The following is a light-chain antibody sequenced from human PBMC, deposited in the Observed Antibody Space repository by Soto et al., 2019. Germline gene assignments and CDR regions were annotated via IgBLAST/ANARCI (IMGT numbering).Light chain of an antibody. J-gene: IGKJ4*01. CDR3: QQGYSFPVT. Sequence: DIQMTQSPSSVSASVGDRVSITCRASQDIGDWLAWYQQKPGKAPKLLVYAASSLQSGVPSRFSGSGSGTDFTLTISRLQPEDFATYYCQQGYSFPVTFGGGTKVEIK. V-gene: IGKV1-12*01. CDR2: AAS. CDR1: QDIGDW.